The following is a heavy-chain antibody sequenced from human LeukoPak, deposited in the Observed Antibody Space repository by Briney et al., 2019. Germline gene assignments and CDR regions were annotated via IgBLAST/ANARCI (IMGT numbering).Heavy chain of an antibody. CDR1: GYTFTSYA. CDR3: ARVHCSGGSCSDYYYYGMDV. V-gene: IGHV1-3*01. J-gene: IGHJ6*02. D-gene: IGHD2-15*01. CDR2: INAGNGNT. Sequence: ASVKVSCKASGYTFTSYAMHWVRQAPGQRLERMGWINAGNGNTKYSQKFQGRVTITRDTSASTAHMELSSLRSEDTAVYYCARVHCSGGSCSDYYYYGMDVWGQGTTVTVSS.